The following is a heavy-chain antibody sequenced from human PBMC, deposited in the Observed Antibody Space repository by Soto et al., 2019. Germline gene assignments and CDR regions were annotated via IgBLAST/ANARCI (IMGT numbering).Heavy chain of an antibody. J-gene: IGHJ4*02. Sequence: GGSLRLSCAASGFTFSDYYMDWVRQAPGKGLEWVGRIRNKVKSYSTEYAASVKGRFILSRDDSNNSLYLQMNSLKTEDTAIYYCAKATLRVVHPLVFDYWGQGSLVTVSS. CDR2: IRNKVKSYST. V-gene: IGHV3-72*01. CDR3: AKATLRVVHPLVFDY. CDR1: GFTFSDYY. D-gene: IGHD3-3*01.